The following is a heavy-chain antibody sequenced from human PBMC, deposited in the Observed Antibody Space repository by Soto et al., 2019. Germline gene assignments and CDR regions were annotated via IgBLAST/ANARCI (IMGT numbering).Heavy chain of an antibody. J-gene: IGHJ6*02. Sequence: GGALRLSCAASVFTFSSDAMHWVRQAPGKGLEWVAVISYDGSNKYYADSVKGRFTISRDNSKNTLYLQMNSLRAEDTAVYYCARVEIQLWSLDYYYGMDVWGQGTTVTVSS. D-gene: IGHD5-18*01. CDR1: VFTFSSDA. CDR2: ISYDGSNK. V-gene: IGHV3-30-3*01. CDR3: ARVEIQLWSLDYYYGMDV.